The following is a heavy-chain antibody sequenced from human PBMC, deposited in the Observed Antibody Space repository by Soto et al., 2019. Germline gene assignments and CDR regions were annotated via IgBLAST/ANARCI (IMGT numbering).Heavy chain of an antibody. V-gene: IGHV3-21*01. Sequence: EVQLVESGGGLVKPGGSLTLSCAGSGFAFRSYNMNWVRQPPRKGLEWVASISSGSSNIYYADSVKGRFTISRDNAKDSLYLQMDSLRAEDSAVYYCASATVVAGTFDFWGQGTLLTVSS. CDR1: GFAFRSYN. CDR3: ASATVVAGTFDF. CDR2: ISSGSSNI. D-gene: IGHD2-15*01. J-gene: IGHJ4*02.